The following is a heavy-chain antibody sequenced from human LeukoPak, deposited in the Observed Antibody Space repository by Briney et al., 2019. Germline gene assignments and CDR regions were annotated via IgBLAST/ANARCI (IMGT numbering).Heavy chain of an antibody. Sequence: PSETLSLTCTVSGGSVSSISYYWGWIRQPPGKGLEWIGTVYYRGNTYYNPTLRSQVTISLDTSKSQFSLKVTSVTAADTAVYYCVRRRDCTSSSCYSGYFDPWGQGTLVTVSS. J-gene: IGHJ5*02. V-gene: IGHV4-39*01. CDR2: VYYRGNT. D-gene: IGHD2-2*01. CDR1: GGSVSSISYY. CDR3: VRRRDCTSSSCYSGYFDP.